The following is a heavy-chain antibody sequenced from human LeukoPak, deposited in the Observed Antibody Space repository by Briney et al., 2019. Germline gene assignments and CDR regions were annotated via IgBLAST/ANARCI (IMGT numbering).Heavy chain of an antibody. V-gene: IGHV3-64D*09. CDR2: ISSNGGTT. CDR3: VKGAESFCDSRSDY. CDR1: GFTFSSYA. D-gene: IGHD3-22*01. J-gene: IGHJ4*02. Sequence: GGSLRLSCSASGFTFSSYAMHWVRQAPGKGLEYVSAISSNGGTTYYADSVKGRFTISRDNSKNTLYLQMSSLRREDTAVYYRVKGAESFCDSRSDYWGQGTLVTVSS.